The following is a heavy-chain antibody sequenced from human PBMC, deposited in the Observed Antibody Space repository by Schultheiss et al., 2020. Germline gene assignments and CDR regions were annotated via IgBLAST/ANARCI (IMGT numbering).Heavy chain of an antibody. CDR2: IYYSGST. V-gene: IGHV4-31*11. J-gene: IGHJ4*02. D-gene: IGHD5-24*01. CDR3: ARVYGDGYNI. CDR1: GGSISSSSYY. Sequence: SETLSLTCAVYGGSISSSSYYWSWIRQPAGKGLEWIGYIYYSGSTYYNPSLKSRVTISVDTSKNQFSLKLSSVTAADTAVYYCARVYGDGYNIWGQGTLVTVSS.